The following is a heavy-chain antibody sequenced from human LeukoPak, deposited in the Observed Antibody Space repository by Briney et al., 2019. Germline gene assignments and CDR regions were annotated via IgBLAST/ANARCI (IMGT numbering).Heavy chain of an antibody. D-gene: IGHD5-24*01. CDR1: GGSISTYY. V-gene: IGHV4-59*01. J-gene: IGHJ4*02. Sequence: SETLSLTRTVSGGSISTYYWSWIRQPPGKGLEWIGYIYYSGSTNYNPSLKSRVTISVDTSKNQFSLKLSSLTAADTAVFYCARGDGYDLFDYWGQGTLVTVSS. CDR3: ARGDGYDLFDY. CDR2: IYYSGST.